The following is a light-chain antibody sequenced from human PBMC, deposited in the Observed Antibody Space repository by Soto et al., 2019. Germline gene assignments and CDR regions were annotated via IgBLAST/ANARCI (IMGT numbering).Light chain of an antibody. CDR3: QQYGDLPWT. CDR2: GAS. V-gene: IGKV3-20*01. Sequence: EIVLTQSPGTLSLSPGERATLSCRASQRVSSDYVAWYQQKPGQAPRLLISGASGRATGVPDRFSGSGSGTDFTLTIDRLESEDFAVYFCQQYGDLPWTFGQGTKGDIK. CDR1: QRVSSDY. J-gene: IGKJ1*01.